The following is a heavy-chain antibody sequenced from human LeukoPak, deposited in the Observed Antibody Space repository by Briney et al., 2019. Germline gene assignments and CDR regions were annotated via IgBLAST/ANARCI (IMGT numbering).Heavy chain of an antibody. CDR3: ARGYSHPDY. V-gene: IGHV4-59*01. CDR1: GGHISDYY. J-gene: IGHJ4*02. CDR2: IYNSGTT. Sequence: SSETLSLTCTVSGGHISDYYWSWIRQPPGKGLEWIGYIYNSGTTNYNPSLKSRVTMSVDTSKNKFSLKLSSVTAADTAVYYCARGYSHPDYWGQGTLVTVSS. D-gene: IGHD5-18*01.